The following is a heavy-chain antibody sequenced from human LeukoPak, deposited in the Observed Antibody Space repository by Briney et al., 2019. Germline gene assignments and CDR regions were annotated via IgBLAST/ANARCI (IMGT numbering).Heavy chain of an antibody. V-gene: IGHV3-23*01. D-gene: IGHD6-19*01. CDR1: GFTFSSYA. Sequence: PGGSLRLSCAASGFTFSSYAMSWVRQAPGKGLEWVSAISGSGGSTYYADSVKGRFTISRDNSKNTLYLQMNSLRAEETAVYYCARSVSGWYNYYYYGMDVWGQGTTVTVSS. CDR3: ARSVSGWYNYYYYGMDV. CDR2: ISGSGGST. J-gene: IGHJ6*02.